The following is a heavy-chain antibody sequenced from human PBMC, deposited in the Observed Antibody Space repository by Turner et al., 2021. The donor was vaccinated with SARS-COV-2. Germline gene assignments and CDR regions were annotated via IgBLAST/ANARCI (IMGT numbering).Heavy chain of an antibody. CDR3: ATGYAYCGADCSIDY. CDR1: GYTLIELS. V-gene: IGHV1-24*01. D-gene: IGHD2-21*02. CDR2: FDPEDGET. J-gene: IGHJ4*02. Sequence: QVQLVQSGAEVQKPGASVTVSCKVSGYTLIELSMHWVRQAPGKGLEWMGGFDPEDGETIYAQKFQGRVTMTEDTSTDTAYMELSSLRSEDTAVYYCATGYAYCGADCSIDYWGQGTLVTVSS.